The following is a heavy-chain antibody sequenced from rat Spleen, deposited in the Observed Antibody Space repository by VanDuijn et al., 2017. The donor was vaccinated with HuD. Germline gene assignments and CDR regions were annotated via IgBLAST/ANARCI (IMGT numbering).Heavy chain of an antibody. D-gene: IGHD5-1*01. J-gene: IGHJ4*01. Sequence: QVRLKESGPGLVEPSQTLSLTCTVAGFSLTSYNVHWVRQPPGKGLEWMGVMWRSGSTEYNSAFKSRLSIRRDTSKNHIFLKMNSLQSEDTTTYYCARAPGNGYVLDAWGQGASVTVSS. CDR1: GFSLTSYN. CDR3: ARAPGNGYVLDA. CDR2: MWRSGST. V-gene: IGHV2-45*01.